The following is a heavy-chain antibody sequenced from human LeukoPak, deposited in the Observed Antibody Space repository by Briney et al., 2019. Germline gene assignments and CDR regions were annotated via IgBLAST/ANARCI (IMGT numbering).Heavy chain of an antibody. CDR2: IYYSGST. J-gene: IGHJ4*02. D-gene: IGHD5-12*01. CDR3: ARDGGYSGYDALFDY. CDR1: GGSISSSSYY. V-gene: IGHV4-39*07. Sequence: PSETLSLTCTVSGGSISSSSYYWGWIRQPPGKGLEWIGSIYYSGSTYYNPSLKSRVTISVDTSKNQFSLKLSSVTAADTAVYYCARDGGYSGYDALFDYWGQGTLVTVSS.